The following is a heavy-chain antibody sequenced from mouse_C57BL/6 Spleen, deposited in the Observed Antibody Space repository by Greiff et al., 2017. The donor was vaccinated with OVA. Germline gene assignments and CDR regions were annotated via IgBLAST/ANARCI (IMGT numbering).Heavy chain of an antibody. CDR1: GFTFSSYA. CDR3: TRAYYSNYVYFDV. CDR2: ISSGGDYI. Sequence: EVQGVESGEGLVKPGGSLKLSCAASGFTFSSYAMSWVRQTPEKRLEWVAYISSGGDYIYYADTVKGRFTISRDNARNTLYLQMSSLKSEDTAMYYCTRAYYSNYVYFDVWGTGTTVTVSS. V-gene: IGHV5-9-1*02. J-gene: IGHJ1*03. D-gene: IGHD2-5*01.